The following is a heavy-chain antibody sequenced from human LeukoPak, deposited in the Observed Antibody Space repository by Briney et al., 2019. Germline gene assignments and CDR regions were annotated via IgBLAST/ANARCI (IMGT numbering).Heavy chain of an antibody. CDR1: GGSISSSSYY. Sequence: SETLSLTCTVSGGSISSSSYYWGWIRQPPGKGLEWIGSIYYSGSTYYNPSLKSRVTISVDTSKNQFSLKLSSVTAADTAVYYCAREVAVAGRMDWFDPWGQGTLVTVSS. CDR2: IYYSGST. J-gene: IGHJ5*02. CDR3: AREVAVAGRMDWFDP. D-gene: IGHD6-19*01. V-gene: IGHV4-39*07.